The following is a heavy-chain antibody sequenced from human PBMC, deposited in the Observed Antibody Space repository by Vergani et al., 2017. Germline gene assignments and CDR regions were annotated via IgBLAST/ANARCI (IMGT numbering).Heavy chain of an antibody. CDR1: GFTVSSNY. CDR3: ARLTSGWYGTDYYMDV. CDR2: IYSGGST. D-gene: IGHD6-19*01. J-gene: IGHJ6*03. V-gene: IGHV3-53*01. Sequence: EVQLVESGGGLIQPGGSLRLSCAASGFTVSSNYTSWVRQAPGKGLEWVSVIYSGGSTYYADSVKGRFTISRDNSKNTLYLQRNSLRAEDTAVYYCARLTSGWYGTDYYMDVWGKGTTVTVSS.